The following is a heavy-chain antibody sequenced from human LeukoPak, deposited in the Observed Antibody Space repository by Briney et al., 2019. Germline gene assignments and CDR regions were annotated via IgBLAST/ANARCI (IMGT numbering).Heavy chain of an antibody. V-gene: IGHV4-38-2*02. CDR3: ALTTVTTLGAFDI. Sequence: SETLSLTCTVSGYSISSGYYWGWIRQPPGKGLEWIGSIYHSGSTYYNPSLKSRVTISVDTSKNQFSLKLSSVTAADTAVYYCALTTVTTLGAFDIWGQGTMVTVSS. J-gene: IGHJ3*02. D-gene: IGHD4-17*01. CDR2: IYHSGST. CDR1: GYSISSGYY.